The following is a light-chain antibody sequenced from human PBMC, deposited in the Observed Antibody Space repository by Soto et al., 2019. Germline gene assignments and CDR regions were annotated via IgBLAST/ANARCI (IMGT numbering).Light chain of an antibody. Sequence: QSALTQPPSASGSPGQSVTISCTVTRSDVGGYNYVSWYQQHPGKAPKLMIYEVSKRPSGVPDRFSGSKSGNTASLTVSGLQAEDEADYYCSSYAGSNNLVFGGGTKVTVL. CDR3: SSYAGSNNLV. J-gene: IGLJ2*01. V-gene: IGLV2-8*01. CDR2: EVS. CDR1: RSDVGGYNY.